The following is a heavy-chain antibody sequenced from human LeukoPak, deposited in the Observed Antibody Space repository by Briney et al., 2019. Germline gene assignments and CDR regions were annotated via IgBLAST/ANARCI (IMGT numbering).Heavy chain of an antibody. CDR2: INSDGSST. D-gene: IGHD5-12*01. CDR3: AREGRVSGYDFDF. CDR1: GFTFSSYA. V-gene: IGHV3-74*03. Sequence: GGSLRLSCAASGFTFSSYAMHWVRQAPGKGLVWVSRINSDGSSTTYADSVKGRFTISRDNAKNTLYLQMNSLRVEDAAVYYCAREGRVSGYDFDFWGQGTLVTVSS. J-gene: IGHJ4*02.